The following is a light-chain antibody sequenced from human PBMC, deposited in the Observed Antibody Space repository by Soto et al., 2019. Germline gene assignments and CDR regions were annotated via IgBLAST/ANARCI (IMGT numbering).Light chain of an antibody. J-gene: IGLJ1*01. CDR1: GSDIGGYNF. V-gene: IGLV2-8*01. CDR3: SSYAGTNNRYV. Sequence: QSALTQPPSASGSPGQSVTISCTGTGSDIGGYNFVSWYQQRPGKVPKLIIYEVNKRPSGVPDRFSGSKSGNTASLTVSGLQADDEADYDCSSYAGTNNRYVFGTGTKVTVL. CDR2: EVN.